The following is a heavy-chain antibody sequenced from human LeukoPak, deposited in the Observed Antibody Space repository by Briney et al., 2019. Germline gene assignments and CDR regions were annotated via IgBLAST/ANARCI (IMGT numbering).Heavy chain of an antibody. Sequence: GGSLRLSCQASGFTFYMYAMSWVRHAPGKGLERGSVIYSGGSTYYADSVKGRFTISRDNSKNTLYLQMNSLRAEDTAVYYCARSRGYSYGLWYWGQGTLVTVSS. V-gene: IGHV3-53*01. CDR2: IYSGGST. D-gene: IGHD5-18*01. CDR3: ARSRGYSYGLWY. CDR1: GFTFYMYA. J-gene: IGHJ4*02.